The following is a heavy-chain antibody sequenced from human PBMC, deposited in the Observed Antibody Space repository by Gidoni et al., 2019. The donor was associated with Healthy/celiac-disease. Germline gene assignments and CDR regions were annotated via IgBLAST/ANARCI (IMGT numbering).Heavy chain of an antibody. CDR3: ARDRDIVVVPAADGFDY. V-gene: IGHV3-30*04. J-gene: IGHJ4*02. CDR1: GFTFSSYA. Sequence: VQLVASGGGVVQPGRSLRLSCAASGFTFSSYAMHWVRQAPGKGLEWVAVISYDGSNKYYADSVKGRFTISRDNSKNTLYLQMNSLRAEDTAVYYCARDRDIVVVPAADGFDYWGQGTLVTVSS. D-gene: IGHD2-2*01. CDR2: ISYDGSNK.